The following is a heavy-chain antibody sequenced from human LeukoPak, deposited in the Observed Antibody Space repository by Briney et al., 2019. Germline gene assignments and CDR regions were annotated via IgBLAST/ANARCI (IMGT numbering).Heavy chain of an antibody. CDR3: SRDRWHCPVNCDSVYYYSLDV. J-gene: IGHJ6*02. V-gene: IGHV1-3*01. CDR1: GYIFTNYA. CDR2: FNPGNGDT. Sequence: ASVKVSCKASGYIFTNYAVQWVRQAPGQRLEWLGWFNPGNGDTRYSQKFQGGVTITSDTSATTAYMELNSLTAEDTAVYYCSRDRWHCPVNCDSVYYYSLDVWGQGTTVTVSS. D-gene: IGHD1-20*01.